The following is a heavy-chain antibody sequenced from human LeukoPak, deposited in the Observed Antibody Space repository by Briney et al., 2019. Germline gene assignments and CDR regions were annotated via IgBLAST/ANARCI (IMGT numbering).Heavy chain of an antibody. CDR2: IYPGDSDT. V-gene: IGHV5-51*01. CDR1: GYSFTSYW. J-gene: IGHJ6*02. CDR3: ARHSNYCSSTSCYDAYYYYYGMDV. Sequence: GESLKISCKGSGYSFTSYWIGWVRQMPGKGLEWMGIIYPGDSDTRYSPSFQGQVTISAGKSISTAYLQWSSLKASDTAMYYCARHSNYCSSTSCYDAYYYYYGMDVWGQGTTVTVSS. D-gene: IGHD2-2*01.